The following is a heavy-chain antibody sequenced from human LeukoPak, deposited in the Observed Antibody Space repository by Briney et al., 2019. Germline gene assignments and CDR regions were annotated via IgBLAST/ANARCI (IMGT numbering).Heavy chain of an antibody. Sequence: SETLSLTCTVSGGSISNSGYCWGWIRQPPGKGLEWIGAIYNSGSTYYNPSLKSRVTISVDTSKNQFSLKLSSVTAADTAVYYCARDGIVVPAAGDFYYGMDVWGKGTTVTVSS. CDR3: ARDGIVVPAAGDFYYGMDV. J-gene: IGHJ6*04. D-gene: IGHD2-2*01. CDR2: IYNSGST. V-gene: IGHV4-39*02. CDR1: GGSISNSGYC.